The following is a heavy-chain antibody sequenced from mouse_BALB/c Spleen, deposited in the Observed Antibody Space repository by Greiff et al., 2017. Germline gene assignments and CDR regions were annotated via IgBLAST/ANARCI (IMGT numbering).Heavy chain of an antibody. CDR3: ARWGWYFDV. CDR2: INPSNGRT. V-gene: IGHV1S81*02. Sequence: QVQLKQPGAELVKPGASVKLSCKASGYTFTSYWMHWVKQRPGQGLEWIGEINPSNGRTNYNEKFKSKATLTVDKSSSTAYMQLSSLTSEDSAVYYCARWGWYFDVWGAGTTVTVSS. J-gene: IGHJ1*01. CDR1: GYTFTSYW.